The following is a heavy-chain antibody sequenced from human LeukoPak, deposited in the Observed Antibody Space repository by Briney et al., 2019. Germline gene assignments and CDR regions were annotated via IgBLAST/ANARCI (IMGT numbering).Heavy chain of an antibody. Sequence: GGSLRLSCAASGFTFSNAWMSWVRQAPGKGLERVGRIKSKTDGGTTDYAAPVKGRFTISRDDSKNTLYLQMNSLKTEDTAVYYCTTVRYSHLYYFDYWGQGTLVTVSS. CDR3: TTVRYSHLYYFDY. CDR2: IKSKTDGGTT. CDR1: GFTFSNAW. D-gene: IGHD3-3*02. V-gene: IGHV3-15*01. J-gene: IGHJ4*02.